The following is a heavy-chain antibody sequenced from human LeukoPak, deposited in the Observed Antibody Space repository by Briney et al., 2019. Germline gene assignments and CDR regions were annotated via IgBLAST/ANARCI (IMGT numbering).Heavy chain of an antibody. V-gene: IGHV3-30*18. CDR3: AKRLPGDDAFDI. CDR2: ISYDGSNK. D-gene: IGHD1-1*01. J-gene: IGHJ3*02. Sequence: GRSLRLSCAASGFTFSSYGMHWVRQAPGKGLEWVAVISYDGSNKYYADSVKGRSTISRDNSKNTLYLQMNSLRAEDTAVYYCAKRLPGDDAFDIWGQGTMVTVSS. CDR1: GFTFSSYG.